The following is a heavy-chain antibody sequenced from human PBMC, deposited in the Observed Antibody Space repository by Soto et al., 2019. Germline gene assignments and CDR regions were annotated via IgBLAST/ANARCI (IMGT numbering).Heavy chain of an antibody. J-gene: IGHJ6*02. CDR1: GGSVNNANYF. D-gene: IGHD4-17*01. V-gene: IGHV4-31*03. CDR3: ARDADYGGSRGGMDV. Sequence: QVRLEESGPGLVKPSETLSLICSVSGGSVNNANYFWNWIRHHPENGLEWIGYIYYSGSTRYNPSFHTRATLSIDTSKKQFSLRLNSVTVADTAVYFFARDADYGGSRGGMDVWGRGTTVTVSS. CDR2: IYYSGST.